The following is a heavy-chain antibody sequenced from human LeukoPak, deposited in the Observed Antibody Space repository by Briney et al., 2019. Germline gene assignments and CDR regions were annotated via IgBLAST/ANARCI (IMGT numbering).Heavy chain of an antibody. D-gene: IGHD2-2*01. J-gene: IGHJ4*02. CDR3: ARECSSTSCLGDY. Sequence: ASVKVSCKASGYTFTSYYMHWVRQAPGQGLEWMGIINPSGGSTSYAQKFQGRVTMTRDTSISTAYMELSRLRSDDTAVYYCARECSSTSCLGDYWGQGTLVTVSS. CDR2: INPSGGST. V-gene: IGHV1-46*01. CDR1: GYTFTSYY.